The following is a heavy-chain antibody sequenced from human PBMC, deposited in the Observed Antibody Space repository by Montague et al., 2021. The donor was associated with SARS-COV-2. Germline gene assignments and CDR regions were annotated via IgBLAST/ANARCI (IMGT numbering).Heavy chain of an antibody. V-gene: IGHV4-39*01. Sequence: SETLSLTCTVSGGSISVSNYYWAWIRQPPGKGLEWIGSIYYSGSTYDNPSLKSRVSISVDTSKNQFSLKLNSVTAADTAVYYCARLLLELPGDYWGQGTLVTVSS. D-gene: IGHD1-7*01. CDR3: ARLLLELPGDY. CDR2: IYYSGST. J-gene: IGHJ4*02. CDR1: GGSISVSNYY.